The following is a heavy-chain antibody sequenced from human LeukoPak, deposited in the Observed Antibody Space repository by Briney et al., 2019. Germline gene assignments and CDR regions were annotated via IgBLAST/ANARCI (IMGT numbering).Heavy chain of an antibody. D-gene: IGHD3-3*01. V-gene: IGHV1-18*01. CDR3: ARDTGSDFWSGYYSSSETNHFDY. CDR2: ISAYNGNT. J-gene: IGHJ4*02. Sequence: ASVKVSCKASGYTFTSYGINWVRQAPGQGLEWMGWISAYNGNTNYAQKLQGRVTMTTDTSTSTAYMELRSLRSDDTAVYYCARDTGSDFWSGYYSSSETNHFDYWGQGTLVTVSS. CDR1: GYTFTSYG.